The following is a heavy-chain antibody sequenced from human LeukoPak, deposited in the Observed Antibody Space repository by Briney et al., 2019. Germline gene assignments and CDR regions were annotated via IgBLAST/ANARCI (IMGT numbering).Heavy chain of an antibody. CDR1: GFTFSSYG. J-gene: IGHJ5*02. CDR2: IRSKANSYAT. Sequence: GRSLRLSCAASGFTFSSYGMHWVRQASGKGLEWVGRIRSKANSYATAYAASVKGRFTISRDDSRNTAYLQMNSLKTEDTAVYYLTRHEGFNSSWYVPWGQGTLVTVSP. CDR3: TRHEGFNSSWYVP. V-gene: IGHV3-73*01. D-gene: IGHD6-13*01.